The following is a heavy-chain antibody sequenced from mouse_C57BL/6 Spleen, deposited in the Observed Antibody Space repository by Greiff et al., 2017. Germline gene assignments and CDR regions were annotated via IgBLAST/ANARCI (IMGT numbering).Heavy chain of an antibody. CDR1: GYTFTSYW. Sequence: QVQLQQPGAELVKPGASVKVSCKASGYTFTSYWMHWVKQRPGQGLEWIGRIHPSDSDTNYNQKFKGKATLTVDKSSSTAYMQLSSLTSEDSAVYCCAIDNYYGSGYGYWGQGTTLTVSS. D-gene: IGHD1-1*01. V-gene: IGHV1-74*01. CDR3: AIDNYYGSGYGY. J-gene: IGHJ2*01. CDR2: IHPSDSDT.